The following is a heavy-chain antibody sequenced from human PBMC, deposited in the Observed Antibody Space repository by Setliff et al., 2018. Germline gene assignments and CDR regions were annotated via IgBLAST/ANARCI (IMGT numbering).Heavy chain of an antibody. CDR1: GFIFNTYT. CDR3: ARSGGSASASWFDS. J-gene: IGHJ5*01. CDR2: IRASSDYI. Sequence: PGGSLRLSCAASGFIFNTYTMNWVRQAPGQGLEWVSSIRASSDYIYYAGSVKGRFTISRDNTKNSLDLQMNSLRVDDTAVYFCARSGGSASASWFDSWGQGTLVTAPQ. D-gene: IGHD2-15*01. V-gene: IGHV3-21*01.